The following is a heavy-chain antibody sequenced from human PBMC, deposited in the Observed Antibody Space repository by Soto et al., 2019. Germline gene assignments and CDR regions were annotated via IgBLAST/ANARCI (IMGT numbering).Heavy chain of an antibody. J-gene: IGHJ4*02. CDR2: LYWGGDQ. CDR1: GFSLGTSGGG. V-gene: IGHV2-5*02. Sequence: QITLKESGPTLVKPTQTLTLTCTFSGFSLGTSGGGVGWIRQPPGKALEWLALLYWGGDQRSSPSLESRLTLTKDTAKNQVILTMTNMDLVDTGTYYCAHRISGGPIAGSPIFDYWGQGTLVTVSS. CDR3: AHRISGGPIAGSPIFDY. D-gene: IGHD3-16*01.